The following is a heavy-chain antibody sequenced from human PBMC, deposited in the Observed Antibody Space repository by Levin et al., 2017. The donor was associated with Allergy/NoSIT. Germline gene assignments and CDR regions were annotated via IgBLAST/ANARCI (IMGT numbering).Heavy chain of an antibody. CDR2: IYDTGNT. CDR3: ARFVWGSYRGFDY. D-gene: IGHD3-16*02. CDR1: GALSTSDK. Sequence: SETLSLTCTVSGALSTSDKRSGNEHARGKGLEWIGYIYDTGNTNYNPSLKSRVTLSVDTSKNQFSLKLSSVTPADTAVYYCARFVWGSYRGFDYWGQGTLVTVSS. V-gene: IGHV4-59*01. J-gene: IGHJ4*02.